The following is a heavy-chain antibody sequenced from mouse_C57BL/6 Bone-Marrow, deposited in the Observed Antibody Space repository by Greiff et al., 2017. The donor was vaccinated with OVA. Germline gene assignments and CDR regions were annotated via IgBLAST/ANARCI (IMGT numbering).Heavy chain of an antibody. Sequence: EVKLMESGPGLVKPSQSLSLTCSVTGYSITSGYYWNWIRQFPGNKLEWMGYISYDGSNNYNPSLKNRISITRDTSKNQFFLKLNSVTTEDTATDDCARGTSTTSYFDYWGQGTTLTVSS. D-gene: IGHD1-1*01. V-gene: IGHV3-6*01. CDR3: ARGTSTTSYFDY. J-gene: IGHJ2*01. CDR2: ISYDGSN. CDR1: GYSITSGYY.